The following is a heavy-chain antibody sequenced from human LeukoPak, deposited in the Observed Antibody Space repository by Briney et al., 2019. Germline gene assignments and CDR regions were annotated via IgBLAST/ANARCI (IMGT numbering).Heavy chain of an antibody. J-gene: IGHJ4*02. D-gene: IGHD3-16*02. CDR1: GFTFSSYS. V-gene: IGHV3-48*01. CDR3: ARDRDYVWGSYRRYYFDY. CDR2: ISSSSSTI. Sequence: GGSLRLSCVASGFTFSSYSMNWVRQAPGKGLEWVSYISSSSSTIYYADSVKGRFTISRDNAKNSLYLQMNSLRAGDTAVYYCARDRDYVWGSYRRYYFDYWGQGTLVTVSS.